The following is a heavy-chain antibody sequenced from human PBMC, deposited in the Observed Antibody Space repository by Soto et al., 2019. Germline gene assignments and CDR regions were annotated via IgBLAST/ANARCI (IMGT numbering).Heavy chain of an antibody. CDR3: AKVTTVTTGGY. J-gene: IGHJ4*02. V-gene: IGHV3-23*01. D-gene: IGHD4-17*01. Sequence: EEQLLESGGGLVQPGGSLRLSCAASGFTFGSYAMSWVRQAPGKGLEWVSAISGSGGSTYYADSVKGRFTISRDNSKNTLYLQMNSLRAEDTAVYYCAKVTTVTTGGYWGQGTLVTVSS. CDR1: GFTFGSYA. CDR2: ISGSGGST.